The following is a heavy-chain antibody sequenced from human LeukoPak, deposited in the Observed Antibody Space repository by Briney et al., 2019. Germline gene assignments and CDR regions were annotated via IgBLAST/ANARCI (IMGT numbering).Heavy chain of an antibody. CDR2: TYYRSKWGN. CDR1: GDSVSSYDAT. CDR3: ARVSSRTFDV. J-gene: IGHJ3*01. V-gene: IGHV6-1*01. D-gene: IGHD6-6*01. Sequence: SQTLSLTCAISGDSVSSYDATWNWIRQSPSRGLEWLGRTYYRSKWGNDYAVSVKSRITINPDTSKNQFSLHLNSVTPEVTAVYYCARVSSRTFDVWGQGTVVTVSP.